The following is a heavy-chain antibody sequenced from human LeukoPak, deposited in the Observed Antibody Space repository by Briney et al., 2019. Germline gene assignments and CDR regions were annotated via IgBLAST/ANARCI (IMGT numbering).Heavy chain of an antibody. J-gene: IGHJ4*02. CDR2: NSSNGGST. D-gene: IGHD2-2*01. V-gene: IGHV3-64*01. CDR1: GFTFSSYA. Sequence: GGSLRLSCAASGFTFSSYAMHWVRQAPGKGLEYVSANSSNGGSTYYANSVKGRFTISRDKSKNTLSLQMCSLRAEDMAVYYCARHPYCSSINCHYYFDYWGQGTLVTVSS. CDR3: ARHPYCSSINCHYYFDY.